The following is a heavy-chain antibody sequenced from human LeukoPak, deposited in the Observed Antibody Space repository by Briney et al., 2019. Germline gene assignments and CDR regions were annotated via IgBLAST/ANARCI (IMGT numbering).Heavy chain of an antibody. Sequence: GGSLRLSCAASGFNSNDYVMSWVRQDPGKGLEWVSSISGSGRSLYYADSIKGRFNISRDNSKHILYLQMDSLRAEDTAIYYCATEVVYWGQGALVTVSS. CDR3: ATEVVY. CDR2: ISGSGRSL. V-gene: IGHV3-23*01. J-gene: IGHJ4*02. CDR1: GFNSNDYV.